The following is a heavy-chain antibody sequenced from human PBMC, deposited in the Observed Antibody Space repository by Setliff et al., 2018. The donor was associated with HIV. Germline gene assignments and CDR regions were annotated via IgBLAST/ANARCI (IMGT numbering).Heavy chain of an antibody. Sequence: QPGGSLRLSCAASGFTFSSYTMHWVRQAPGEGLEWVAVISYDGGLKFVTDSVKGRFTIFRDNSENTLYLQMNSLRAEDAAVYNCAREVYSSSSLNWFDSWGQGTLVTVSS. CDR2: ISYDGGLK. CDR3: AREVYSSSSLNWFDS. D-gene: IGHD6-6*01. CDR1: GFTFSSYT. J-gene: IGHJ5*01. V-gene: IGHV3-30*04.